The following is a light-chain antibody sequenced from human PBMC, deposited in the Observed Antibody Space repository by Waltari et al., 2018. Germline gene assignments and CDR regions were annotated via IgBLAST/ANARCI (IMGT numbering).Light chain of an antibody. Sequence: QSALTQPASVSGSPGQSLTISSTGTSSDVGGYNYVPWYQQHPGKAPKLMIYYVSKRPSGVSNRFSGSKSGNTASLTISGLQAEDEADYYCCSYAGSSTLVFGGGTKLTVL. V-gene: IGLV2-23*02. CDR1: SSDVGGYNY. CDR2: YVS. CDR3: CSYAGSSTLV. J-gene: IGLJ2*01.